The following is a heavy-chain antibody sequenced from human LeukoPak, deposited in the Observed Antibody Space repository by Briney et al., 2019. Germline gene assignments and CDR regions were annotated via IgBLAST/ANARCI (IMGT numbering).Heavy chain of an antibody. CDR3: ARERVLFIRDIVVVPAAAYYFDY. CDR1: GGSFSGYY. J-gene: IGHJ4*02. V-gene: IGHV4-34*01. D-gene: IGHD2-2*01. CDR2: INHSGST. Sequence: SETLSLTCAVYGGSFSGYYWGWIRQPPGKGLEWIGEINHSGSTNYNPSLKSRVTISVDTSKNQFPLKLSSVIAADTAVYYCARERVLFIRDIVVVPAAAYYFDYWGQGTLVTVSS.